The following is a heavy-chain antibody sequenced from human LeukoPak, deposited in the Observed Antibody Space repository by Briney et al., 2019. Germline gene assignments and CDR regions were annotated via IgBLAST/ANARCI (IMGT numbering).Heavy chain of an antibody. V-gene: IGHV3-23*01. Sequence: GGSLRLSCAASGFTFSNYAMSWVRQAPARGLEWVSAISGSGASTYYADSVKGRFTISRDNSKNTLYLQMNSLRAGDTAVYYCAKDLHDYGLYWGQGTLVTVSS. CDR2: ISGSGAST. J-gene: IGHJ4*02. D-gene: IGHD4-17*01. CDR1: GFTFSNYA. CDR3: AKDLHDYGLY.